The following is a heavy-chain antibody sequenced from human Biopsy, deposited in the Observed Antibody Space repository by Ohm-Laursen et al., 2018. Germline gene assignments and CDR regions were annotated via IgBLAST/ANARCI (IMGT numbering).Heavy chain of an antibody. Sequence: ASVKGSCKASGYTFTSHDINWVRQATGQGLEWMGWMSPNTGNTVYAQRFQDRVTMTSDTSTGTAYMELTSLTSDDTAVYFCARWETTLGRSLDSWGQGTLVAVSS. J-gene: IGHJ4*02. CDR3: ARWETTLGRSLDS. D-gene: IGHD1-26*01. CDR2: MSPNTGNT. CDR1: GYTFTSHD. V-gene: IGHV1-8*01.